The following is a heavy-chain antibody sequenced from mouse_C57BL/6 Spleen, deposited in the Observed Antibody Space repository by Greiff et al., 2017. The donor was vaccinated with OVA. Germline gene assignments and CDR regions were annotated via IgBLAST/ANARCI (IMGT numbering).Heavy chain of an antibody. D-gene: IGHD1-1*01. J-gene: IGHJ1*03. Sequence: QVQLQQPGAELVRPGSSVKLSCKASGYTFTSSWMHWVKQRPIQGLEWIGNIDPSDSETHYNQKFKDKATLTVDKSSSTAYMQRSSLTSEDSSVYDCARGGTTVVYWYFDVWGTGTTVTVSS. V-gene: IGHV1-52*01. CDR2: IDPSDSET. CDR3: ARGGTTVVYWYFDV. CDR1: GYTFTSSW.